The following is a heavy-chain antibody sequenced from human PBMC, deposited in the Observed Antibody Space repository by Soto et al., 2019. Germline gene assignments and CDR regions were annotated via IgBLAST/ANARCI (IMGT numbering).Heavy chain of an antibody. CDR1: GYTFTSYG. D-gene: IGHD3-3*01. Sequence: QVQLVQSGAEVKKPGASVKVSCKASGYTFTSYGISWVRQAPGQGLEWMGWISAYNGNTNYAQKLQGRGTMTTDTSTSTAYMELRSLRSDDTAVYYCARDTDTILPEDHYYGMDVWGQGTTVTVSS. V-gene: IGHV1-18*01. CDR2: ISAYNGNT. J-gene: IGHJ6*02. CDR3: ARDTDTILPEDHYYGMDV.